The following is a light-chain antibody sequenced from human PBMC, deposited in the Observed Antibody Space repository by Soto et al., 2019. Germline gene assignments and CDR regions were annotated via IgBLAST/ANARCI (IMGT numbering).Light chain of an antibody. CDR1: QGISNY. J-gene: IGKJ3*01. CDR2: AAS. V-gene: IGKV1D-8*01. Sequence: VIWMTQSPTLLSASTGDRVTISCRMSQGISNYLAWYQQKSGKAPELLIYAASTLQIGVPSRFSGSGSATDFTLTISSLQSEEFATYYCQQYYTFPFTFGPGTKVDVK. CDR3: QQYYTFPFT.